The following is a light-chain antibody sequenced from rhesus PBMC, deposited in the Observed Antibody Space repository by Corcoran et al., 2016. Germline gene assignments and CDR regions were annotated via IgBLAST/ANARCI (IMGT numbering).Light chain of an antibody. V-gene: IGKV1-33*01. J-gene: IGKJ1*01. Sequence: DIQMTQSPSSLSASVGDKVTITCRASQDISNDGAWYQQKPGKAPKLLIYAASSLQRGVPSRFSGCGTGTDFTSTLSGLQPEDFAVYYYQQRYTYPRTFGPGTKVELK. CDR3: QQRYTYPRT. CDR2: AAS. CDR1: QDISND.